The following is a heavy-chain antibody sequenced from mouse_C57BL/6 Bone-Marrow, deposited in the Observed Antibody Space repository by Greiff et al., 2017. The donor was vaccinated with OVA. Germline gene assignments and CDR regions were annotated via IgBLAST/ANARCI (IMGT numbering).Heavy chain of an antibody. V-gene: IGHV6-3*01. J-gene: IGHJ4*01. CDR2: IRLKSDNYAT. CDR1: GFTFSNYW. D-gene: IGHD1-1*01. Sequence: EVKVEESGGGLVQPGGSMKLSCVASGFTFSNYWMNWVRQSPEKGLEWVAQIRLKSDNYATHYAESVKGRFTISRDDSKSSVYLQMNNLRAEDTGIYYCTGGSNYGSSPYYAMDYWGQGTSVTVSS. CDR3: TGGSNYGSSPYYAMDY.